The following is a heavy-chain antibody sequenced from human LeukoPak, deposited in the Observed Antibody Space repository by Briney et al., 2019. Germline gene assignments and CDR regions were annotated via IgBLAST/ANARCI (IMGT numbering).Heavy chain of an antibody. J-gene: IGHJ4*02. D-gene: IGHD3-22*01. CDR2: ISSSGSSI. CDR1: GFTFSSYE. V-gene: IGHV3-48*03. Sequence: GSLRLSCAASGFTFSSYEMNWVRQAPGKGLEWVSYISSSGSSIYYADSVKGRFTISRDNAKKSLYPQMNSLRAEDTAVYFCARDGEDYDSSGYYYYFDYWGQGTLVTVSS. CDR3: ARDGEDYDSSGYYYYFDY.